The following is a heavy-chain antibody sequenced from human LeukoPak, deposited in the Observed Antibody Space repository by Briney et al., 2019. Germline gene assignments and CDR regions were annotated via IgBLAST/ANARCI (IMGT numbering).Heavy chain of an antibody. D-gene: IGHD2-15*01. CDR2: FDPEDGET. V-gene: IGHV1-24*01. CDR1: GYTLTELS. J-gene: IGHJ5*02. CDR3: ATSPHRRKYCSGGSCYLPNWFDP. Sequence: GASVTVSCKVSGYTLTELSMHWVRQAPGKGLEWMGGFDPEDGETIYAQKFQGRVTMTEDTSTDTAYMELSSLRSEDTAVYYCATSPHRRKYCSGGSCYLPNWFDPWGQGTLVTVSS.